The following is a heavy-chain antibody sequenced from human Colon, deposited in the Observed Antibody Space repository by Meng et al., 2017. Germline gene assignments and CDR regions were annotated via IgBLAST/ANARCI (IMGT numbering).Heavy chain of an antibody. CDR2: ISCRNGNT. Sequence: QVHLVQSGPEVKKPGASVKVSCKASGYPFNTNGIHWVRQAPGQGLEWMGWISCRNGNTNYAQVLQGRVTMTTDASTNTAYMELRNLTSDDTAVYYCARGLVVTTEGDFWGQGTLVTVSS. J-gene: IGHJ4*02. CDR1: GYPFNTNG. CDR3: ARGLVVTTEGDF. D-gene: IGHD2-21*02. V-gene: IGHV1-18*01.